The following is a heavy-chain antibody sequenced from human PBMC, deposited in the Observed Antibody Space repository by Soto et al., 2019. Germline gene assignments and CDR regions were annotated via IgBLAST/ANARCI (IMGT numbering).Heavy chain of an antibody. CDR1: GFTFSSYA. CDR2: ISGSGGST. D-gene: IGHD2-2*01. CDR3: AKDGLSPDYYYYMDV. Sequence: GGSLRLSCAASGFTFSSYAMSWVRQAPGKGLEWVSAISGSGGSTYYADSVKGRFTISRDNSKNTLYLQMNSLRAEDTAVYYCAKDGLSPDYYYYMDVWGKGTTVTFSS. J-gene: IGHJ6*03. V-gene: IGHV3-23*01.